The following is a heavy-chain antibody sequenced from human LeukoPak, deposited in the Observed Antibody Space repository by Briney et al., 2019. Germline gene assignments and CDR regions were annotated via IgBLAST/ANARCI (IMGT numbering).Heavy chain of an antibody. D-gene: IGHD2-2*01. CDR3: ARGYCSSTSCYLGMDV. Sequence: SETLSLTCAVSGGSISSGGYSWSWIRQPPGKGLEWIGYIYYSGSTNYNPSLKSRVTISVDTSKNQFSLKLSSVTAADTAVYYCARGYCSSTSCYLGMDVWGQGTTVTVSS. V-gene: IGHV4-61*08. CDR1: GGSISSGGYS. CDR2: IYYSGST. J-gene: IGHJ6*02.